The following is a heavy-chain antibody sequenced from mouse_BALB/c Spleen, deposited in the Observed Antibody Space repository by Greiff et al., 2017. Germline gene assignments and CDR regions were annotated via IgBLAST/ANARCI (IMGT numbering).Heavy chain of an antibody. CDR3: ARDQTTGFAY. CDR2: ISSGGSYT. V-gene: IGHV5-9-4*01. CDR1: GFTFSSYA. Sequence: EVQRVESGGGLVKPGGSLKLSCAASGFTFSSYAMSWVRQSPEKRLEWVAEISSGGSYTYYPDTVTGRFTISRDNAKNTLYLEMSSLRSEDTAMYYCARDQTTGFAYWGQGTLVTVSA. D-gene: IGHD1-1*01. J-gene: IGHJ3*01.